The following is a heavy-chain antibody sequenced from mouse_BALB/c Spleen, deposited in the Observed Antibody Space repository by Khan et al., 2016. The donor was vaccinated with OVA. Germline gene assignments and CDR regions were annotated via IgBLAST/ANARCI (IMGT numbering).Heavy chain of an antibody. CDR2: ISYSGNT. J-gene: IGHJ2*01. V-gene: IGHV3-2*02. CDR1: GYSITSDYA. Sequence: EVQLKQSGPGLVKPSQSLSLTCTVTGYSITSDYAWSWIRQFPGNKLEWMGYISYSGNTKYNPSLKSRISVTRDTSKNQFFLQLNSVTTEDTATYYCARMSGGDFDFWGQGTTLTGSS. D-gene: IGHD4-1*01. CDR3: ARMSGGDFDF.